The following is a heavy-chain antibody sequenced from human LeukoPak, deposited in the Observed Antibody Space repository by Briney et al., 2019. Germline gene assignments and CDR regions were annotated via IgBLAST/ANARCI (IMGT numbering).Heavy chain of an antibody. CDR3: ARAEGYGGELDS. CDR2: IPYDGSNK. Sequence: GGSLRLSCRASGFNFGDYAMSWVRQAPGKGLEWVAVIPYDGSNKYYADSVKGRFTISRENSKNRLYLQMNSLRAEDTAVYCARAEGYGGELDSWGQGTLVTVSS. J-gene: IGHJ4*02. V-gene: IGHV3-30*04. CDR1: GFNFGDYA. D-gene: IGHD4-23*01.